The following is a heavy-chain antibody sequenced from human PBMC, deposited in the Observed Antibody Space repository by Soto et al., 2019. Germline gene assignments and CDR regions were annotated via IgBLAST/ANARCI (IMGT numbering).Heavy chain of an antibody. V-gene: IGHV3-48*02. Sequence: LRLSCVASGFRFSDHIMTWVRQSPGKGLQWIAYISSSSDNIYYAESVRGRFTVSRDNAKNALFLEMNSLRDDDTATYYCARLPKGSLVTAWGQGTRVTVSS. CDR3: ARLPKGSLVTA. D-gene: IGHD2-21*02. CDR1: GFRFSDHI. CDR2: ISSSSDNI. J-gene: IGHJ4*02.